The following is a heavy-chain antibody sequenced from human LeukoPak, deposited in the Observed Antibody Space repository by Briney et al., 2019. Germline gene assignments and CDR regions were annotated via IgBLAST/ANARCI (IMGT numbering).Heavy chain of an antibody. Sequence: QPGGSLRLSCAVSGLTFSASPMHWVRQASGKGPEWVGRIGKRGDSYATTYGASVKGTFTSSRDDSVNTGYLQMDSLKIEDTAVYYCLPEPSYCVDVWGQGTAVTVSS. J-gene: IGHJ6*02. D-gene: IGHD1-14*01. V-gene: IGHV3-73*01. CDR1: GLTFSASP. CDR3: LPEPSYCVDV. CDR2: IGKRGDSYAT.